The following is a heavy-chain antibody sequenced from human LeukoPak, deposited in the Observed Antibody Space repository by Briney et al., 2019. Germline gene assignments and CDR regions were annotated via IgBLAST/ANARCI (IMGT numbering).Heavy chain of an antibody. CDR1: GGSISSSSYY. V-gene: IGHV4-61*01. D-gene: IGHD5-12*01. CDR2: IYYSGST. CDR3: ARAGPDYHFDY. J-gene: IGHJ4*02. Sequence: PSETLSLTCTVSGGSISSSSYYWSWIRQPPGKGLEWIGYIYYSGSTNYNPSLRSRVTISVDTSKNQFSLKLSSVTAADTAVYYCARAGPDYHFDYWGQGTLVTVSS.